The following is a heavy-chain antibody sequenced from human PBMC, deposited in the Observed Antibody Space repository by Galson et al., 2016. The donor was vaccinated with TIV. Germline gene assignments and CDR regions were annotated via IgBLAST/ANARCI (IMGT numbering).Heavy chain of an antibody. Sequence: SLRLSCAASGFPVGDNYMTWVRRAPGKGLEWVSIIPTGGNTNYADSVRGRFTISRDNAKNTVYLQMSRFRDEDAAVYYCARERRHCGNECFLQYYYGMDVWGQGTTVTLSS. V-gene: IGHV3-66*02. J-gene: IGHJ6*02. CDR3: ARERRHCGNECFLQYYYGMDV. D-gene: IGHD4-23*01. CDR2: IPTGGNT. CDR1: GFPVGDNY.